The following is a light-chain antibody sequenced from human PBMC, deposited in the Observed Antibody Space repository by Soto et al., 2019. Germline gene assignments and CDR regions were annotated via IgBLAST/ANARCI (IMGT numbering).Light chain of an antibody. J-gene: IGKJ2*01. Sequence: ESVLMQSPGTLSLSPGERATLSCRASQSISSTYLAWYQQKSGQAPRLLIYGASSRATGIPDRFSGSGSGTDFTLTIGRLELEEFAVYYCQQYGSSPQTFGQGTNLEIK. V-gene: IGKV3-20*01. CDR1: QSISSTY. CDR2: GAS. CDR3: QQYGSSPQT.